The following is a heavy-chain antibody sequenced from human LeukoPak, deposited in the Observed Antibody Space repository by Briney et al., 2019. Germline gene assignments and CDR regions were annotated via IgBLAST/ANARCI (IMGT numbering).Heavy chain of an antibody. J-gene: IGHJ4*02. CDR3: ASRPIGSCSSTSCYGAY. CDR2: ISGSTTTI. D-gene: IGHD2-2*01. V-gene: IGHV3-48*04. CDR1: EFTFSNYG. Sequence: GGSLRLSCVVSEFTFSNYGMNWVRQAPGGGLEWLSYISGSTTTIHYADSVKGRFTVSRDNAKNSLYLQMDSLRAEDTAVYYCASRPIGSCSSTSCYGAYWGQGTLVTVSS.